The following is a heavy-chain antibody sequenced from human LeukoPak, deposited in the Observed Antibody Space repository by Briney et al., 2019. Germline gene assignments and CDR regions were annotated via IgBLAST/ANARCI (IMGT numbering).Heavy chain of an antibody. V-gene: IGHV1-8*01. CDR2: INPKNGKT. Sequence: GASVKVSCKASGYTFITSTISWVRQAAGQGLEWMGWINPKNGKTSYAQKFQDRVTMTENTSTSTAYMELSSLRSEDTAVYYCARARSQDSSGYYYYYYYMDVWGKGTTVTVSS. CDR1: GYTFITST. J-gene: IGHJ6*03. CDR3: ARARSQDSSGYYYYYYYMDV. D-gene: IGHD3-22*01.